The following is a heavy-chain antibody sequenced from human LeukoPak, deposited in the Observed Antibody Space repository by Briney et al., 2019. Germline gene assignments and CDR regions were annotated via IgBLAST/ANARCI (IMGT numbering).Heavy chain of an antibody. Sequence: SSETLSLTCTVSGGSISSYYWSWIRQPAGKGLEWIGRIYTSGSTNYNPSLKSRVTISVDTSKNQFSLKLSSVTAADTAVYYCARTNYYYDSSGYFVYYFDYWGQGTPVTVSS. D-gene: IGHD3-22*01. V-gene: IGHV4-4*07. CDR3: ARTNYYYDSSGYFVYYFDY. CDR2: IYTSGST. CDR1: GGSISSYY. J-gene: IGHJ4*02.